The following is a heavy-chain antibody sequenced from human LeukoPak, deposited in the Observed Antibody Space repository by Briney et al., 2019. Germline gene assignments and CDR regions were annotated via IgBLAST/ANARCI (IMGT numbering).Heavy chain of an antibody. CDR3: ARGWGIPAPISWFDP. CDR2: IVPIFGKT. V-gene: IGHV1-69*05. D-gene: IGHD2-2*01. CDR1: GGSFSSNI. J-gene: IGHJ5*02. Sequence: SVKVSCTASGGSFSSNIIGWVRQAPGQGLEWMGGIVPIFGKTKYAQKFQGRVTITTDESSSTAYMELSSLRSDDTAIYYCARGWGIPAPISWFDPWGQGTLVTVSS.